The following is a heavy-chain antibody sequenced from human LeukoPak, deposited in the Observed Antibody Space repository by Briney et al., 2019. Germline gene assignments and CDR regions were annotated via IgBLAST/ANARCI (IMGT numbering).Heavy chain of an antibody. CDR2: ISGSGGST. CDR3: AREPQPYSGYDFSYFDY. CDR1: GFTFSSYA. D-gene: IGHD5-12*01. V-gene: IGHV3-23*01. J-gene: IGHJ4*02. Sequence: GGSLRLSCAASGFTFSSYAMSWVRQAPGKGLEWVSAISGSGGSTYYADSVKGRFTISRGNSKNTLYLQMNSLRAEDTAVYYYAREPQPYSGYDFSYFDYWGQGTLVTVSS.